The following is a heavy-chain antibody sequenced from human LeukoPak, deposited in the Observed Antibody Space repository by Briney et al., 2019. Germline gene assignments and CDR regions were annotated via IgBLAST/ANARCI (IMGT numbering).Heavy chain of an antibody. CDR2: INHSGST. D-gene: IGHD5-18*01. CDR3: ARAGNTAMVSSFIDY. V-gene: IGHV4-34*01. CDR1: GGSFSGYY. Sequence: PSETLSLTCAVYGGSFSGYYWSWIRQPPGKGLEWIGEINHSGSTNYNPSLKSRVTISVDTSKNQFSLKLSSVTAADTAVYYCARAGNTAMVSSFIDYWGQGTLVTVSS. J-gene: IGHJ4*02.